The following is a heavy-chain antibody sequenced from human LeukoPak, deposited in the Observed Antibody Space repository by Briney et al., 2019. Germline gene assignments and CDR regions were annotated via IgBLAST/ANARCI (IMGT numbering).Heavy chain of an antibody. Sequence: GGSLRLSCAASGFTFSSYAMHWVRQAPGKGLEWVAVISYDGSNKYYADSVKGRFTISRDNSKNTLYLQMNSLRAEDTAVYYCARGVTIFGVVIYAFDIWGQGTMVTVSS. CDR2: ISYDGSNK. CDR3: ARGVTIFGVVIYAFDI. CDR1: GFTFSSYA. V-gene: IGHV3-30*14. D-gene: IGHD3-3*01. J-gene: IGHJ3*02.